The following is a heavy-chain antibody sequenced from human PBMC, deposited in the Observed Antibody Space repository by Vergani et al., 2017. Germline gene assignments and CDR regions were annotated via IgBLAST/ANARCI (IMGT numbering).Heavy chain of an antibody. J-gene: IGHJ4*02. CDR1: GGTFSSYA. D-gene: IGHD3-10*01. CDR2: IIPIFGTA. V-gene: IGHV1-69*12. CDR3: ARMKRITMVRGGYFDY. Sequence: QVQLVQSGAEVKKPGSSVTVSCKASGGTFSSYAISWVRQAPGQGLEWMGGIIPIFGTANYAQKFQGRVTITADESTSTAYMELSSLRSEDTAVYYCARMKRITMVRGGYFDYWGQGTLVTVSS.